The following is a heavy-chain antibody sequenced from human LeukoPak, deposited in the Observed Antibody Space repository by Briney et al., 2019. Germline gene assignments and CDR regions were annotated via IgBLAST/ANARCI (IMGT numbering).Heavy chain of an antibody. V-gene: IGHV4-31*03. Sequence: SQTLSLTCSVSGGSISSGDYYWSWIRQPPGKGLEWIGYINYSGSTYYNPSLKSRVTISVDTSKNQFSLKLSSVTAADTAVYYCAILSRANEYGMDVWGQGTTVTVSS. J-gene: IGHJ6*02. CDR2: INYSGST. CDR1: GGSISSGDYY. D-gene: IGHD2-2*01. CDR3: AILSRANEYGMDV.